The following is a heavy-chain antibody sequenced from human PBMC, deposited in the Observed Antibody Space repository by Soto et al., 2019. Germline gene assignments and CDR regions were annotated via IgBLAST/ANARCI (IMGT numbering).Heavy chain of an antibody. J-gene: IGHJ4*02. Sequence: GGSLRLSCAASGFTFSSYWMSWVRQAPGKGLEWVANIKQDGSEKYYVDSVKGRFTISRDNAKNSLYLQMNSLRVEDTAVYYCASGNSGSWYDYWGQGTLVTVSS. D-gene: IGHD6-13*01. V-gene: IGHV3-7*03. CDR2: IKQDGSEK. CDR3: ASGNSGSWYDY. CDR1: GFTFSSYW.